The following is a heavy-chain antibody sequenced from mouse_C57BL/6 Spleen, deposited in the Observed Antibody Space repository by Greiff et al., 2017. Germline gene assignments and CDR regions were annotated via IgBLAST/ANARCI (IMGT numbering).Heavy chain of an antibody. D-gene: IGHD3-3*01. CDR3: AKLGRAFDY. J-gene: IGHJ2*01. V-gene: IGHV1-61*01. CDR2: IYPSDSET. Sequence: QVQLQQPGAELVRPGSSVKLSCKASGYTFTSYWMDWVKQRPGQGLEWIGNIYPSDSETQYNQKFKDKATLTVEKSSSTAYMQLSSLTSEYSAVYYCAKLGRAFDYWGQGTPLTVAS. CDR1: GYTFTSYW.